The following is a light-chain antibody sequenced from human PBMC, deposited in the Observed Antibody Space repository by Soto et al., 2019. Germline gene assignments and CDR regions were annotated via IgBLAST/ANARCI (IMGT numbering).Light chain of an antibody. CDR1: QSVSSSY. Sequence: EIVLTQSPCTLSLSPGERATLSCRASQSVSSSYLAWYQQKPGQAPRLLIYGASSRATGIPDRFSGSGSGTGFNLPISRLEPEDFAVYYCQQYGRLLGTFRQGTKVDIK. J-gene: IGKJ1*01. V-gene: IGKV3-20*01. CDR2: GAS. CDR3: QQYGRLLGT.